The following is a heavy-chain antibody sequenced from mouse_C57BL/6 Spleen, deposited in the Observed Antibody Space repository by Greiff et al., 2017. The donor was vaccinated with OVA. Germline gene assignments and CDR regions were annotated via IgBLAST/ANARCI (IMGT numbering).Heavy chain of an antibody. J-gene: IGHJ2*01. D-gene: IGHD3-1*01. V-gene: IGHV1-61*01. Sequence: QVQLQQPGAELVRPGSSVKLSCKASGYTFTSYWMDWVKQRPGQGLEWIGNIYPSDSETHYNQKFKDKATLTVDKSSSTAYMQLSSLTSEDSAVYYCARGHLTYYFDYWGQGTTLTVSS. CDR2: IYPSDSET. CDR1: GYTFTSYW. CDR3: ARGHLTYYFDY.